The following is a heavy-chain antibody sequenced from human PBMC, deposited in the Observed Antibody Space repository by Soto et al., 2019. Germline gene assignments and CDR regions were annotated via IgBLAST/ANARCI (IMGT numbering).Heavy chain of an antibody. Sequence: QLQLRESGPGLERPSETLSLSCSVSGDSIDSHGAHWSWIRQSPGMGLAWIGTVAYTGPSYYLAPLGSRVTDSADKSRNQFSLKLTSVTAADTAVYYCARHRACNTACDFEHWGQGPLVTVSS. V-gene: IGHV4-39*01. CDR2: VAYTGPS. CDR1: GDSIDSHGAH. J-gene: IGHJ4*02. CDR3: ARHRACNTACDFEH. D-gene: IGHD2-15*01.